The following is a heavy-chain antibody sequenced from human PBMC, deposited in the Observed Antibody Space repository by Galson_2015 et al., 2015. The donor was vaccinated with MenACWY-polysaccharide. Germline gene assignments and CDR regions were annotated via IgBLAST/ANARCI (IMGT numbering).Heavy chain of an antibody. V-gene: IGHV3-23*01. J-gene: IGHJ4*02. D-gene: IGHD2-15*01. CDR2: ISSGSDTT. Sequence: SLRLSCAASGFNFSIYVMTWVRQAPGKGLEWVSAISSGSDTTYYTDSVKGRFTISRDNSEDTVHLQMDSLRAEDTAVYYCVKGWWADNWGQGTLVTVSS. CDR3: VKGWWADN. CDR1: GFNFSIYV.